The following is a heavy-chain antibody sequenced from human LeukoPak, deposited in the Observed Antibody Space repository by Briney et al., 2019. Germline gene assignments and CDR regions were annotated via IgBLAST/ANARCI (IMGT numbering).Heavy chain of an antibody. J-gene: IGHJ4*02. Sequence: GGSLRLSCAASGFTFSSYGMHWVRQAPGKGLEWVAVISYDGSNKYYADSVKGRFTISRDNSKNTLYLQMNSLRSEDTAVYYCAKDKGEMSTIILDYWGQGTLVTVSS. CDR1: GFTFSSYG. D-gene: IGHD5-24*01. V-gene: IGHV3-30*18. CDR3: AKDKGEMSTIILDY. CDR2: ISYDGSNK.